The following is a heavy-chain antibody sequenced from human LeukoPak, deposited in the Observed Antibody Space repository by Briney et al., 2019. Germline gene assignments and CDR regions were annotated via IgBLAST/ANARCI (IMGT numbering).Heavy chain of an antibody. J-gene: IGHJ4*02. D-gene: IGHD5-18*01. CDR3: ARDASGLGDTAMDLFDY. V-gene: IGHV3-7*01. Sequence: GGSLRLSCAASGFTFSSYWMSWVRQAPGKGLEWVANIKQDGSEKYYVDSVKGRFTISRDNAKNSLYLQMNSLRAEDTAVYYCARDASGLGDTAMDLFDYWGQGTLVTVSS. CDR2: IKQDGSEK. CDR1: GFTFSSYW.